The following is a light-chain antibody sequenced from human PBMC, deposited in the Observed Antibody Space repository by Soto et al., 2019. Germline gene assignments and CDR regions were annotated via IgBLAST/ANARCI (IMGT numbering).Light chain of an antibody. CDR3: QFGTMVWT. V-gene: IGKV3-20*01. J-gene: IGKJ1*01. CDR2: GAS. Sequence: EIVLTQSPGTLSLSPGERATLSCRASQSVSDMYLAWYQQTPGQAPRLLIYGASRRATGSPDRFSGSGAGTDFTLTISSLEVEDFAVYYCQFGTMVWTFGQGTKVEI. CDR1: QSVSDMY.